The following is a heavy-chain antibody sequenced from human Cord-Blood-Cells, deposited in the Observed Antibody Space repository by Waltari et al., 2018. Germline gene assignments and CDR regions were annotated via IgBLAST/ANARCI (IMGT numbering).Heavy chain of an antibody. Sequence: QVHLVQSGAEGKKAGSSVKVSCRASGGPLRSYAISWVRQAPGQGLEWMGGIIPIFGTANYAQKFQGRVTITADESTSTAYMELSSLRSEDTAVYYCARSWNDNWFDPWGQGTLVTVSS. CDR1: GGPLRSYA. V-gene: IGHV1-69*01. D-gene: IGHD1-1*01. J-gene: IGHJ5*02. CDR3: ARSWNDNWFDP. CDR2: IIPIFGTA.